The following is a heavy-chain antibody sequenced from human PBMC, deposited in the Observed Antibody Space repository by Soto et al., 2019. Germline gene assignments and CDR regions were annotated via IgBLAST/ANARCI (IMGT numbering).Heavy chain of an antibody. V-gene: IGHV4-34*01. J-gene: IGHJ5*02. CDR1: GGSFSGYY. D-gene: IGHD3-10*01. Sequence: SETLSLTCAVYGGSFSGYYWSWIRQPPGKGLEWIGEINHSGSTNYNPSLKSRVTISVDTSKNQFSLKLSSVTAADTAVYYCARGHYYGSGSYYNSANWFDPWGQGTLVTVSS. CDR3: ARGHYYGSGSYYNSANWFDP. CDR2: INHSGST.